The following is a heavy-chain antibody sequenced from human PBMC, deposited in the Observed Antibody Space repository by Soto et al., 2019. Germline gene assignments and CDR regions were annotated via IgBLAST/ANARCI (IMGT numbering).Heavy chain of an antibody. D-gene: IGHD3-22*01. CDR2: VSANGRNT. V-gene: IGHV3-23*01. J-gene: IGHJ4*02. Sequence: HPXGSLELWFAASAFTFRSYPMNGVRRAAGKGLEWVSSVSANGRNTYYADSVKGRFTVSRDKSKNALFLQLDSLRVEDTAIYYCAKDLSRLVWLALGAPFDSWGPGTLVTVSS. CDR3: AKDLSRLVWLALGAPFDS. CDR1: AFTFRSYP.